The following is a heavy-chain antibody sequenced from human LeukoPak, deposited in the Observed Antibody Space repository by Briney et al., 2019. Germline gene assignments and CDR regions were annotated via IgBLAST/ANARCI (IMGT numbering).Heavy chain of an antibody. J-gene: IGHJ4*02. Sequence: SQTLSLTCAVYGGSITGYYWSWIRQTPGRGLEWVGEIHYTGATSYNPSLKSRATISTDTSKNQFSLRLSSVTAADTAVYYCARGNILTGYCFDFWGQGALVTVSS. CDR2: IHYTGAT. CDR1: GGSITGYY. V-gene: IGHV4-34*01. CDR3: ARGNILTGYCFDF. D-gene: IGHD3-9*01.